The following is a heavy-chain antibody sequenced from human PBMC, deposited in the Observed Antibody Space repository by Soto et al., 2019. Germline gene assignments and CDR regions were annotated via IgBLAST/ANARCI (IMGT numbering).Heavy chain of an antibody. CDR2: IYHSGST. J-gene: IGHJ4*02. CDR1: GGSISSGGYS. V-gene: IGHV4-30-2*01. CDR3: VRVPDY. Sequence: SETLSLTCAVSGGSISSGGYSWSWIRQPPGKGLDWIGYIYHSGSTYYNPSLKSRVTVSVDRSKNQFSLKLSSVTAADTAVYYCVRVPDYWGQGTLVTVSS.